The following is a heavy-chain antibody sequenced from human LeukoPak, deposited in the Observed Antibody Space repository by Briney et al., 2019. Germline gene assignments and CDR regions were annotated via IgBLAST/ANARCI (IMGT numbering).Heavy chain of an antibody. Sequence: GGSLRLSCAASGFTFSSYWMSWVRQTPGKGLEWVANIKQDGSEKYYVDSVKGRFTISRDNAKNSLYLQMNSLRAEDTAVYYCARENDSSGYSAWDYWGQGTLVTVSS. J-gene: IGHJ4*02. CDR1: GFTFSSYW. V-gene: IGHV3-7*01. D-gene: IGHD3-22*01. CDR2: IKQDGSEK. CDR3: ARENDSSGYSAWDY.